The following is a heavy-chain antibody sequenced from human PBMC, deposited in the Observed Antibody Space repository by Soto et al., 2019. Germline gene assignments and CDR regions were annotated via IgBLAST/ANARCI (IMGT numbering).Heavy chain of an antibody. CDR3: ARHLSRDGYNYNYYYYGMDV. J-gene: IGHJ6*02. D-gene: IGHD5-12*01. CDR1: GYSFTSYC. Sequence: PGESLKISCKGSGYSFTSYCIGWVRQRPGKGLEWMGIIYPGDSDTRYSPSFQGQVTISADKSISTAYLQWSSLKASDTAMYYCARHLSRDGYNYNYYYYGMDVWGQGTTVTVSS. CDR2: IYPGDSDT. V-gene: IGHV5-51*01.